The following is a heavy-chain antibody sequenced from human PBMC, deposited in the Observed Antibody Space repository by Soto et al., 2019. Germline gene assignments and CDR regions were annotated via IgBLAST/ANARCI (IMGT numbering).Heavy chain of an antibody. CDR1: GYTFTSYY. J-gene: IGHJ6*02. CDR3: AREYCSGGSCEVGVYYYYGMDV. Sequence: GASVKVSCKASGYTFTSYYMHWVRQAPGQGLEWMGIINPSGGSTSYAQKFQGRVTMTRDTSTSTVYMELSSLRSEDTAVYYCAREYCSGGSCEVGVYYYYGMDVWGQGTTVTVSS. CDR2: INPSGGST. D-gene: IGHD2-15*01. V-gene: IGHV1-46*01.